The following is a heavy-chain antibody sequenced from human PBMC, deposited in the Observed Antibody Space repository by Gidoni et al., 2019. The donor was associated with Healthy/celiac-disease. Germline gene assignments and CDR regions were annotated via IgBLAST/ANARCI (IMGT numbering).Heavy chain of an antibody. CDR3: ARGLKDIVLMVYATIEGWFDP. Sequence: QVQLQQWGAGLLKPSETLSLTCAVYGGSFSGYYWSWIRQPPGKGLEWIGEINHSGSTNYNPSLKSRVTISVDTSKNQFSLKLSSVTAADTAVYYCARGLKDIVLMVYATIEGWFDPWGQGTLVTVSS. CDR2: INHSGST. V-gene: IGHV4-34*01. D-gene: IGHD2-8*01. CDR1: GGSFSGYY. J-gene: IGHJ5*02.